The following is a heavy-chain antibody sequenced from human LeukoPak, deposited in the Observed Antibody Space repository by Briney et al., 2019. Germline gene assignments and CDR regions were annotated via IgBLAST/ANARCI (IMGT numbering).Heavy chain of an antibody. D-gene: IGHD4-17*01. V-gene: IGHV3-66*01. CDR3: ARVDYGDPYYYYGMDV. J-gene: IGHJ6*02. CDR2: IYSGGST. CDR1: GFTVSSNY. Sequence: GGSLRLSCAASGFTVSSNYMSWVHQAPGKGLEWVSVIYSGGSTYYADSVKGRFTISRDNSKNTLYLQMNSLRAEDTAVYYCARVDYGDPYYYYGMDVWGQGTTVTVSS.